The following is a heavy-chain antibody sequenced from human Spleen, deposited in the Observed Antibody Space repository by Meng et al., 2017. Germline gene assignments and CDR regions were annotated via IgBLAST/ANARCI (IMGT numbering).Heavy chain of an antibody. J-gene: IGHJ6*02. D-gene: IGHD3-9*01. Sequence: KVSCKGSGYSFTSYWIGWVRQMPGKGLEWMGILYPGDSDTRYSPSFQGQVTISADKSISTAYMQWSSLKASDTATDYCAGHVYDILTGGYYGNDVWGQGITVTVSS. CDR2: LYPGDSDT. CDR3: AGHVYDILTGGYYGNDV. V-gene: IGHV5-51*01. CDR1: GYSFTSYW.